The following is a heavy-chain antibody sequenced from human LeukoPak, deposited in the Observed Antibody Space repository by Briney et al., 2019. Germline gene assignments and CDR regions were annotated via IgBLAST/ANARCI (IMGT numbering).Heavy chain of an antibody. CDR1: GYTFTSYG. J-gene: IGHJ5*02. Sequence: ASVKVSCKASGYTFTSYGISWVRQAPGQGLEWMGWISAYNGNTNYAQKLQGRVTMTTDTSTSTAYMELRSLRSDDTAVYYCARDRRYQLLSGLNWFDPWGQGTLVTVSS. CDR3: ARDRRYQLLSGLNWFDP. CDR2: ISAYNGNT. D-gene: IGHD2-2*01. V-gene: IGHV1-18*01.